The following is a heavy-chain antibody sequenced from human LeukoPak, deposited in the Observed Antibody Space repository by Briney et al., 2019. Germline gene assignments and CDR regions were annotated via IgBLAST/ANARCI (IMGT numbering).Heavy chain of an antibody. CDR3: ARFSSYYDSSGYSRYYFDY. CDR1: GGSISSGSYY. CDR2: IYTIGSI. D-gene: IGHD3-22*01. V-gene: IGHV4-61*02. Sequence: SQTLSLTCSVSGGSISSGSYYWSWIRQPAGRGRQWLGRIYTIGSINYNPSLKSRVTITVDTSKNQFSMKLSSVTAADTAVYYCARFSSYYDSSGYSRYYFDYWGRGTLVTVSS. J-gene: IGHJ4*02.